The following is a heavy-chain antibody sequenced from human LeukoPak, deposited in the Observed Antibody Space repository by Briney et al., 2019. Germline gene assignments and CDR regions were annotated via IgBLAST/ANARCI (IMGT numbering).Heavy chain of an antibody. CDR3: ARGDSSGWFESFYFDY. V-gene: IGHV4-59*08. D-gene: IGHD6-19*01. J-gene: IGHJ4*02. CDR1: GASISGYY. Sequence: PSETLSLTCTVSGASISGYYWSWIRQPPGKELEWIGYIYYSGSTNYNPPLKSRVTISVDTSKNQFSLKLSSVTAADTAVYYCARGDSSGWFESFYFDYWGQGTLVTVSS. CDR2: IYYSGST.